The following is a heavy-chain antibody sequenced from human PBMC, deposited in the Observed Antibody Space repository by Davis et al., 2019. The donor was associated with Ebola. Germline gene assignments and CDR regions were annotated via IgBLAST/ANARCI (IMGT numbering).Heavy chain of an antibody. CDR2: INAGNGNT. V-gene: IGHV1-3*01. Sequence: ASVKVSCKASGYTFTSYAMHWVRQAPGQRLEWMGWINAGNGNTKYSQKFQGWVTMTRDTSISTAYMELSRLRSDDTAVYYCARVGTVTTTFDYWGQGTLVTVSS. J-gene: IGHJ4*02. D-gene: IGHD4-17*01. CDR3: ARVGTVTTTFDY. CDR1: GYTFTSYA.